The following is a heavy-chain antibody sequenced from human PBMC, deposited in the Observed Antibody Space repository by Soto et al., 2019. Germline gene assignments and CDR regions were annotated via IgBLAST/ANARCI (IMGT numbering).Heavy chain of an antibody. J-gene: IGHJ4*02. CDR1: GGTLSSYA. CDR3: ARNLVRGGTYSMGLNYFDY. V-gene: IGHV1-69*01. CDR2: ILPIFATA. Sequence: QVQLVQSGAEVKKPGSSVKVSCKASGGTLSSYAISWVRQAPGQGLEWMGGILPIFATAKYAQKFQGSVTINADESTGTAYMELSSLRSEDTAVYYCARNLVRGGTYSMGLNYFDYWGQGTLVTVSS. D-gene: IGHD1-26*01.